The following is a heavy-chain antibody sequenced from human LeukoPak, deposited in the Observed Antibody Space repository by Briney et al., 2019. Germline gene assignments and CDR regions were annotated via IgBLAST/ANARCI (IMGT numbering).Heavy chain of an antibody. J-gene: IGHJ4*02. D-gene: IGHD6-13*01. V-gene: IGHV3-21*06. Sequence: GGSLRLSCAASGFTFSIYDMNWVRQAPGRGLEWVSSMTTDGSYTYYADSVRGRFTISRDNAKSSLFLQMNSLRAEDTAVYYCARDEIGVGNIAAAGSDYWGQGTLVTVSS. CDR3: ARDEIGVGNIAAAGSDY. CDR1: GFTFSIYD. CDR2: MTTDGSYT.